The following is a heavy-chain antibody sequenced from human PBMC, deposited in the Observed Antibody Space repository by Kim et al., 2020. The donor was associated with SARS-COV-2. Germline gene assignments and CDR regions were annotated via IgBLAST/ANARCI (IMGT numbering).Heavy chain of an antibody. D-gene: IGHD1-1*01. V-gene: IGHV4-39*02. CDR1: GGSLSSSISY. CDR2: LSYSGRT. J-gene: IGHJ5*02. Sequence: SETLSLTCSVSGGSLSSSISYWVWIRQPPGKGLEWIGSLSYSGRTYYNPSLESRVTISVDTSKNRFSLNLTSVTATDTAVYYCAAFYAYNYFDPWGQGTLVTVSS. CDR3: AAFYAYNYFDP.